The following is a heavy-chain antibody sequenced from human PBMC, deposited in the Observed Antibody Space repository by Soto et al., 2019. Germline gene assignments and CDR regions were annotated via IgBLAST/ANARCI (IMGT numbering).Heavy chain of an antibody. CDR1: DGSISNQY. CDR2: IYYSGNT. CDR3: ARLKPFGFDY. J-gene: IGHJ4*02. V-gene: IGHV4-59*08. D-gene: IGHD3-16*01. Sequence: SETLSLTCTVSDGSISNQYWSWVRQPPGKGLEWIGYIYYSGNTNYNPSLKSRVTISLDTSKNQFSLKLRSVTAADTAIYFCARLKPFGFDYWGQGTPVTVSS.